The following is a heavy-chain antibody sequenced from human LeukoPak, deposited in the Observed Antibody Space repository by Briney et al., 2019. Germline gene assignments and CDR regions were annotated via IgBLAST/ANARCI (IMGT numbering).Heavy chain of an antibody. Sequence: SVKVSCKASGGTFSSYAISWVRQAPGQGLEWMGGIIPILGIANYAQKFQGRVTITADKSYMELSSLRSEDTAVYYCARVARYCSGGSCYKDYWGQGTLVTVSS. CDR3: ARVARYCSGGSCYKDY. CDR1: GGTFSSYA. J-gene: IGHJ4*02. V-gene: IGHV1-69*10. CDR2: IIPILGIA. D-gene: IGHD2-15*01.